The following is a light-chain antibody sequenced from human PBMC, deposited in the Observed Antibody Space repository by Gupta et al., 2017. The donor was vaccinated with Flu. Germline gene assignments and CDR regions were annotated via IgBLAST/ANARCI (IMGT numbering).Light chain of an antibody. CDR2: EGS. J-gene: IGLJ1*01. Sequence: QSALTQPASVSGSPGQSITISCTGTSSDIGNYNLVSWYQQHPGKAPQLVIYEGSKRPAGISNHFSGSKSGNTASLTISGLQVEDEADYYCSSYAGSSTHVFGTGTKVTVL. CDR1: SSDIGNYNL. V-gene: IGLV2-23*01. CDR3: SSYAGSSTHV.